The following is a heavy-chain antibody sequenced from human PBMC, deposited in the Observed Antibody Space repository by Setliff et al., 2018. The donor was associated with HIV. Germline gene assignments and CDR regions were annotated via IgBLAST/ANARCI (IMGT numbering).Heavy chain of an antibody. CDR2: VNTNNDKT. D-gene: IGHD6-19*01. V-gene: IGHV1-18*01. J-gene: IGHJ5*02. Sequence: ASVKVSCKASGYTFTNFGITWVRQVPGQGLEWMGWVNTNNDKTNYAQKFQGRVTMTTDRSTKTAYLDLGSLRHDDTAVYYCARDLYTSGWPNWFDPWGPGTLVTVSS. CDR1: GYTFTNFG. CDR3: ARDLYTSGWPNWFDP.